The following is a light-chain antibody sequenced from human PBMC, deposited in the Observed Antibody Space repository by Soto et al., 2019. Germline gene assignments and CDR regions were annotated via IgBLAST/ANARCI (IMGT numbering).Light chain of an antibody. CDR1: QSVSSSY. V-gene: IGKV3-20*01. Sequence: EIVLTQSPGTLSLSPGERATLSCRASQSVSSSYLAWYQHKPGQAPRLLIYGASSRATGIPDRFSGSGSGTDFTLTISRVEPEDFAVYCCQQYGSSPHTFGQGTKLEIK. CDR2: GAS. CDR3: QQYGSSPHT. J-gene: IGKJ2*01.